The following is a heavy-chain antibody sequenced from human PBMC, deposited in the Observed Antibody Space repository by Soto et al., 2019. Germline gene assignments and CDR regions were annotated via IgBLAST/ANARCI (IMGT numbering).Heavy chain of an antibody. D-gene: IGHD3-10*01. CDR3: ARGGITMVRGVINWFDP. Sequence: SETLSLTCAVYGGSFSGYYWSWIRQPPGKGLEWIGEINHSGSTNYNPSLKSRVTISVDTSKNQFSLKLSSVTAADTAVYYCARGGITMVRGVINWFDPWGQGTLVTVPS. J-gene: IGHJ5*02. CDR2: INHSGST. CDR1: GGSFSGYY. V-gene: IGHV4-34*01.